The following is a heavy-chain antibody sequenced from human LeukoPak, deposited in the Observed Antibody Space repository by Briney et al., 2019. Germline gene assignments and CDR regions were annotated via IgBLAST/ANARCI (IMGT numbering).Heavy chain of an antibody. V-gene: IGHV1-2*02. CDR2: INPKSGGT. J-gene: IGHJ4*02. CDR1: GYTFTGYY. Sequence: ASVKVSCKASGYTFTGYYMHCVRQAPGQGLEWMGWINPKSGGTDYAQKFQGRVTMTRDTSISTAYMELSRLRSDDTAVYYCARRYDFWSGDYTTGLGVVYWGRRTLVTVSS. CDR3: ARRYDFWSGDYTTGLGVVY. D-gene: IGHD3-3*01.